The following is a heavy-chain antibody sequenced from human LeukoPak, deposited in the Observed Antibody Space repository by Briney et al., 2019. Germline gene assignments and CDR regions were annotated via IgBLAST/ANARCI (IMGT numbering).Heavy chain of an antibody. V-gene: IGHV4-59*01. J-gene: IGHJ4*02. CDR3: ARQYQLPHFDY. D-gene: IGHD2-2*01. CDR1: GGSISSYY. Sequence: SETLSLTCTVSGGSISSYYWSWIRQPPGKGLEWIGYIYYSGSTNYNPSLKSRVTISVDTSKNQFSLKLSSVTAADTAVYYCARQYQLPHFDYWGQGTLVTVSS. CDR2: IYYSGST.